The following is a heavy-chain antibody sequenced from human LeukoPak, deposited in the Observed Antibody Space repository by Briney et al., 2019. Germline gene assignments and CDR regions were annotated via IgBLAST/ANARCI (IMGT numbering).Heavy chain of an antibody. D-gene: IGHD1-26*01. CDR1: GGSISSYY. J-gene: IGHJ6*03. CDR3: ARARPRVGYYYYYMDV. V-gene: IGHV4-59*01. CDR2: IYYSGST. Sequence: TSETLSLTCTVSGGSISSYYWSWIRQPPGKGLEWIGYIYYSGSTNYNPSLKSRVTISVDTSKNQFSLKLSSVTAADTAVYYCARARPRVGYYYYYMDVWGKGTTVTVSS.